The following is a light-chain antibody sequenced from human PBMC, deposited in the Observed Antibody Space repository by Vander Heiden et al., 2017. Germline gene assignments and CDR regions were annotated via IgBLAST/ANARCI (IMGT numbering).Light chain of an antibody. V-gene: IGKV3-11*01. CDR1: QRGSSY. CDR3: QQRSNWPFSLT. Sequence: EIVLTQSPATLSLSPGERATLSCRASQRGSSYLAWYQQKPGQGPRLLINDASNRATGIPARFSGSGSGTDFTFTISSLEPEDFAVYYCQQRSNWPFSLTFGGGTKVEIK. J-gene: IGKJ4*01. CDR2: DAS.